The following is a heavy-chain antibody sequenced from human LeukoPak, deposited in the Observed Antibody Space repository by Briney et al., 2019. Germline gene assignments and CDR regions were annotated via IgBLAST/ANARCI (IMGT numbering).Heavy chain of an antibody. J-gene: IGHJ4*02. Sequence: SVKVSCKASGGTFSSYAISWVRQAPGQGLEWMGGIIPIFGTANYAQKFQGRVTITADESTSTAYMELSSLRSEDTAVYYCASTTEMATINLYFDYGGQGTLVTVSS. CDR2: IIPIFGTA. CDR1: GGTFSSYA. V-gene: IGHV1-69*13. D-gene: IGHD5-24*01. CDR3: ASTTEMATINLYFDY.